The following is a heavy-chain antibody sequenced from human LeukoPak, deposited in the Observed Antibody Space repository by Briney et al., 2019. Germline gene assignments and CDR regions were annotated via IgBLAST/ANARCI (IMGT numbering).Heavy chain of an antibody. V-gene: IGHV3-66*01. D-gene: IGHD6-19*01. CDR1: GFTVINNY. CDR2: IYSGGST. Sequence: GGSLRLSCSASGFTVINNYMSWVRQAPGKGLEWVSLIYSGGSTYYADSVKGRFTISRDNSKNTLYLQMNSLRAEDTAVYYCARDLYSSGWYRAFDIWGRGTMVTVSS. J-gene: IGHJ3*02. CDR3: ARDLYSSGWYRAFDI.